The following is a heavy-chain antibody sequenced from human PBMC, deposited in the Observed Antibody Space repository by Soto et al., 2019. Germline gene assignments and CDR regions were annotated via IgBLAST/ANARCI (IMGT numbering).Heavy chain of an antibody. CDR3: VAGQYFFDY. V-gene: IGHV3-30*03. Sequence: QVQLVESGGGVVQPGRSLRLSCSASGFSFSSYGMQWVRQAPGKGLEWVAVISYDGSNKYYADSVKDRFTSSRDNSKKTLYLQMNSLRADDTAVYSCVAGQYFFDYCGQGPLVTVSS. CDR1: GFSFSSYG. J-gene: IGHJ4*02. CDR2: ISYDGSNK. D-gene: IGHD6-19*01.